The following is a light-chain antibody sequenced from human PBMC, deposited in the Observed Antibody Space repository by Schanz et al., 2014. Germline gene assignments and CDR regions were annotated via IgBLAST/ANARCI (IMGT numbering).Light chain of an antibody. CDR1: QSVSSSY. CDR2: GAS. Sequence: EIVMTQSPATLSLSPGERATLSCRASQSVSSSYLSWYQQKPGQAPRLLIYGASTRATGIPARFSGSGSGTDFTLTISSLQPEDFAVYYCQQYETSPATFGQGTKVDIK. V-gene: IGKV3D-7*01. J-gene: IGKJ1*01. CDR3: QQYETSPAT.